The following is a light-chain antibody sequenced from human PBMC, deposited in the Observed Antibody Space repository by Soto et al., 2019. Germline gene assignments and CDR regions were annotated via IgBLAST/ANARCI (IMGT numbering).Light chain of an antibody. J-gene: IGKJ4*01. CDR2: DAS. V-gene: IGKV3-11*01. CDR3: QQPSEWPPLT. Sequence: EIVLTQSPATLSLSPGERATLSCRASQSIKTYLAWYQQKPGQPPRLLIYDASTRATGIPPKFSGSGSGTDFTLTISSLEPDDFAVYYCQQPSEWPPLTFGGGTKVEI. CDR1: QSIKTY.